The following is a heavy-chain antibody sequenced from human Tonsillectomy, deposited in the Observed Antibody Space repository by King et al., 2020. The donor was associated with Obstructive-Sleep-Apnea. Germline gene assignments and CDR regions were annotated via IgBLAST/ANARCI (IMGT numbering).Heavy chain of an antibody. J-gene: IGHJ4*02. D-gene: IGHD3-10*01. CDR2: IDPSDSFS. V-gene: IGHV5-10-1*03. CDR3: ARHAGATSQNYYPDY. Sequence: ELQLVQSGAEVKKPGESLRISCKGSGYSFTLYWISWVRHVPGKGLEWMGRIDPSDSFSNYSPSLHGHVTISADKSISTAYLQWSSLRASDTAIYYCARHAGATSQNYYPDYWGQGTLVTVSS. CDR1: GYSFTLYW.